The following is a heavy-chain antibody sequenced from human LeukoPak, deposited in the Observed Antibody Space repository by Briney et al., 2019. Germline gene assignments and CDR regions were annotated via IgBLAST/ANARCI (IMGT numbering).Heavy chain of an antibody. CDR3: ATGIPPSRYYYYYGMDV. V-gene: IGHV1-24*01. J-gene: IGHJ6*02. D-gene: IGHD1-14*01. CDR1: GYTLTELS. CDR2: FDPEDGET. Sequence: GASVKVSCKVSGYTLTELSMHWVRQAPGKGLEWMGGFDPEDGETIYAQKFQGRVTMTEDTSTDTAYMELSSLRSEDTAVYYCATGIPPSRYYYYYGMDVWGQGATVTVSS.